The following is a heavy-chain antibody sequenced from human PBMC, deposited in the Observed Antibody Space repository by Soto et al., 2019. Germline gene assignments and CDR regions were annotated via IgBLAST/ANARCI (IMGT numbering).Heavy chain of an antibody. J-gene: IGHJ6*02. D-gene: IGHD2-21*02. CDR3: ASGGDGYVVSLGMDV. V-gene: IGHV4-31*03. Sequence: SETLSLTCTVSGGSISSGGYYWSWIRQHPGKGLEWIGYIYYSGSTYYNPSLKSRVTISVDTSKNQFSLKLSSVTAADTAVYYWASGGDGYVVSLGMDVWGRGTTVTVSS. CDR1: GGSISSGGYY. CDR2: IYYSGST.